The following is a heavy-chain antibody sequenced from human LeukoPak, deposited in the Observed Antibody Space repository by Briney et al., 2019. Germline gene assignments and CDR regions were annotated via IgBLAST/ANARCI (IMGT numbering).Heavy chain of an antibody. D-gene: IGHD4-11*01. V-gene: IGHV3-33*01. J-gene: IGHJ6*02. CDR2: IFYDGSNK. Sequence: GSLRLSCAASGFTFSSYGMHWVRQAPGKGLEWVTVIFYDGSNKYYADSEKGRFSISRDNSKNTLYLQMNSLRAEDTAVYYCARVYSNSPEYGMDVWGQGTTVTVS. CDR3: ARVYSNSPEYGMDV. CDR1: GFTFSSYG.